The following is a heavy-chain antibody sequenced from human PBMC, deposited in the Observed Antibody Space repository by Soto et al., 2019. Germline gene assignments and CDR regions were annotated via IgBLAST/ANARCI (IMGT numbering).Heavy chain of an antibody. D-gene: IGHD3-10*01. V-gene: IGHV4-34*01. CDR3: ASESRRFGELLEVYVFDY. Sequence: SETLSLTCAVYGGSFSGYYWSWIRQPPGKGLEWIGEINHSGSTNYNPSLKSRVTISVDTSKNQFSLKLSSVTAADTAVYYCASESRRFGELLEVYVFDYWGQGTLVTVSS. CDR1: GGSFSGYY. CDR2: INHSGST. J-gene: IGHJ4*02.